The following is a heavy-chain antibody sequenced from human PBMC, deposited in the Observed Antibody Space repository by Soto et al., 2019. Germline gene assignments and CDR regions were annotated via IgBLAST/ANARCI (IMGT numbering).Heavy chain of an antibody. D-gene: IGHD3-22*01. J-gene: IGHJ4*02. CDR3: TTELGYDSSGRYYFDY. CDR1: GFTFSNAW. CDR2: IKRKGEGGET. V-gene: IGHV3-15*07. Sequence: GGSLRLSCAASGFTFSNAWMNWVRQAPGKGLEWVGRIKRKGEGGETEYAAPGKGRFTISRDDSKNTLYLQMNSLETEDTAVYYCTTELGYDSSGRYYFDYWGQGTLVTVSS.